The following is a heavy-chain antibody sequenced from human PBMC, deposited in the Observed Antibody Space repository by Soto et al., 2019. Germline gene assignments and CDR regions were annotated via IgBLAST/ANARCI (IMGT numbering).Heavy chain of an antibody. V-gene: IGHV1-2*02. CDR1: GYTFTGYY. J-gene: IGHJ2*01. CDR3: AAARITMIVVVSPYWYFDL. CDR2: INPNSGGT. D-gene: IGHD3-22*01. Sequence: ASVKVSCKASGYTFTGYYMHWVRQAPGQGLEWMGWINPNSGGTNYAQKCQGRVTMTRDTSISTAYMELSRLRSDDTAVYYCAAARITMIVVVSPYWYFDLWGRGTLVTVSS.